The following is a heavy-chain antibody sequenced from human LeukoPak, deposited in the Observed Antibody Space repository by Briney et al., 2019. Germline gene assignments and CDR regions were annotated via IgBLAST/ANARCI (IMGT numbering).Heavy chain of an antibody. CDR3: AKDSGRFLEWLPDAFDI. CDR2: IGWNSGSI. Sequence: SETLSCAASGLTFDVYATHWVRQAPGGGLEGVSCIGWNSGSIGYADSVKGRFTISRYNAKNSLYLQMNSLRAEDTALYYCAKDSGRFLEWLPDAFDIWGQGTMVTVSS. V-gene: IGHV3-9*01. J-gene: IGHJ3*02. D-gene: IGHD3-3*01. CDR1: GLTFDVYA.